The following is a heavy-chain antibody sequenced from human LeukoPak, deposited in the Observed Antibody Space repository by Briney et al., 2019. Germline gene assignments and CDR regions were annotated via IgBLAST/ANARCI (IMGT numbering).Heavy chain of an antibody. J-gene: IGHJ6*02. V-gene: IGHV3-9*01. CDR3: AKHTRERYGDYSYYGMDV. Sequence: GRSLRLSCAASGFTFDDYAMHWVRQAPGKGLEWVSGISWNSGSIGYADSVKGRFTISRDNAKNSLYLQMNSLRAEDTALYYCAKHTRERYGDYSYYGMDVWGQGTTVTVSS. CDR2: ISWNSGSI. D-gene: IGHD1-1*01. CDR1: GFTFDDYA.